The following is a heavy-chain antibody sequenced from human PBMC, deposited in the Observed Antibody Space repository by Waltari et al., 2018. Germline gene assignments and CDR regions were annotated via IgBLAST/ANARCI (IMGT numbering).Heavy chain of an antibody. V-gene: IGHV3-30*09. CDR1: AFPFSSYD. CDR3: ARDYCDRTNCHGMDV. J-gene: IGHJ6*02. D-gene: IGHD3-22*01. Sequence: QVQLVESGGGVVQPGGSLRLSCAASAFPFSSYDMHWVRQAPGKGLEWVAVISYNERNIYYVDSVKGRFAISRDNSKKMLYLQMNSLRPEDTAVYYCARDYCDRTNCHGMDVWGQGTTVTVSS. CDR2: ISYNERNI.